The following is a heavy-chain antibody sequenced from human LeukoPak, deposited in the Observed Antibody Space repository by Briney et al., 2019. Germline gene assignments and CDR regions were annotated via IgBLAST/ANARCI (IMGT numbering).Heavy chain of an antibody. J-gene: IGHJ6*02. D-gene: IGHD2-15*01. CDR2: IIPVLGIA. Sequence: GASVKVSCKASGGTFSSYAISWVRQAPGQGLEWMGRIIPVLGIANYAQKFQGRVTITADKSTSTAYMELSSLRSEDTAVYYCARDQRIGGGYYYGMDVWGQGTTVTVSS. V-gene: IGHV1-69*04. CDR3: ARDQRIGGGYYYGMDV. CDR1: GGTFSSYA.